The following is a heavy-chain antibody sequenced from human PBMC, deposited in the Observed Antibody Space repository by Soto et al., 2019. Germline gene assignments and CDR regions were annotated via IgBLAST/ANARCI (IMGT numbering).Heavy chain of an antibody. CDR3: ARGMTTVTTLDY. Sequence: QLQLQESGSGLVKPSQTLSLTCAVSGGSISSGGYSWSWIRQPPGKGLEWIGYMYHSGSTYYNPSRKSRVXXXVXXSNTQFSRKLSSVTAADTAVYYCARGMTTVTTLDYWGQGTLVTVSS. D-gene: IGHD4-17*01. CDR2: MYHSGST. J-gene: IGHJ4*02. V-gene: IGHV4-30-2*01. CDR1: GGSISSGGYS.